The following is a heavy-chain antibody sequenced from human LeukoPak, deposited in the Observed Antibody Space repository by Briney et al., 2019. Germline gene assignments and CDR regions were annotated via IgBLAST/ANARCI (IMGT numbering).Heavy chain of an antibody. CDR1: GCTFSNYW. Sequence: PGGSLRLSCVASGCTFSNYWIHWVRQAPGKGLVWVSRTNNDGSSTTYADFVKGRFTSSRDNAKNTLYLQMDSLRAEDTAVYYCTRSVFPYYFDCWGQGTLVTVSS. D-gene: IGHD3-10*02. CDR3: TRSVFPYYFDC. CDR2: TNNDGSST. V-gene: IGHV3-74*01. J-gene: IGHJ4*02.